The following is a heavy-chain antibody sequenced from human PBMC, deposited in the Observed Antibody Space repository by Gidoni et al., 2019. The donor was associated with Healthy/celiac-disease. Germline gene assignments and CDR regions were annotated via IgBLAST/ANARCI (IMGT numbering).Heavy chain of an antibody. D-gene: IGHD3-22*01. V-gene: IGHV3-23*04. CDR2: ISGRGGST. CDR1: GFTFSSYA. J-gene: IGHJ4*02. CDR3: AKARRVVVIHEIQY. Sequence: EVQLVESGGGLVQPGGSLRLSCAASGFTFSSYAMSWVRQAPGKGLEWVSAISGRGGSTYYADSVKGRFTIARDNSKNTLYLQMNSLRAEDTAVYYCAKARRVVVIHEIQYWGQGTLVTVSS.